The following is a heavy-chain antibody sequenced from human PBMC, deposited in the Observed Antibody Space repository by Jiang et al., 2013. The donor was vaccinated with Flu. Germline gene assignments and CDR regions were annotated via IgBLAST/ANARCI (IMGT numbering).Heavy chain of an antibody. V-gene: IGHV4-34*01. CDR3: ARRKHMVRGVITVGFDP. CDR2: INRSGST. D-gene: IGHD3-10*01. J-gene: IGHJ5*02. CDR1: GGSFSGYY. Sequence: GSGLVKPSETLSLTCAVYGGSFSGYYWSWIRQPPGKGLEWIGEINRSGSTNYNPSLKSRVTISVDTSKNQFSLKLSSVTAADTAVYYCARRKHMVRGVITVGFDPWGQGTLVTVSS.